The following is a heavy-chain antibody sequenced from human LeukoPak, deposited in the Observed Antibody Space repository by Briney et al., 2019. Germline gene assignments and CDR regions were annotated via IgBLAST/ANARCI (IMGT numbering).Heavy chain of an antibody. Sequence: GESLKISCKGSGYSFTNYWIGRVRQMPGKGLEWMGIINPADSDTRKSPAFHGQVTISADKSISTAYLQWSSLKAADSAMYYCARVMYGGKEGTFDYWGQGTLVTVSS. CDR2: INPADSDT. V-gene: IGHV5-51*01. CDR3: ARVMYGGKEGTFDY. CDR1: GYSFTNYW. D-gene: IGHD4-23*01. J-gene: IGHJ4*02.